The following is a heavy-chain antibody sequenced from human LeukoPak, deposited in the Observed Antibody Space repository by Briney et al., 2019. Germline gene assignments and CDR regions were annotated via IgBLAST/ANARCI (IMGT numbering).Heavy chain of an antibody. V-gene: IGHV4-59*01. CDR3: ARSPSWGYYDSSAYYFDC. CDR1: GGSISSYY. D-gene: IGHD3-22*01. J-gene: IGHJ4*02. CDR2: IYYSGST. Sequence: RPSETLSLTCTVSGGSISSYYRSWIRQPPGGGLEWIGYIYYSGSTNYNPSLKSRVTISVDTSKNQFSLKLSSETAADTAVYYCARSPSWGYYDSSAYYFDCWLQGTLVTVCS.